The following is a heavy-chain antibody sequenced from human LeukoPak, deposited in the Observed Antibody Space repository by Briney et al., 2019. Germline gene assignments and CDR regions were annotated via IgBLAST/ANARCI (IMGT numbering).Heavy chain of an antibody. CDR2: SIPIFGTA. CDR1: GGTFSSYA. V-gene: IGHV1-69*06. J-gene: IGHJ4*02. D-gene: IGHD6-13*01. Sequence: SVKVSCKASGGTFSSYAISWVRQAPGQGLEWMGRSIPIFGTANYAQKFQGRVTITADKSKSTAYMELSSLRSEDTAVYYCARDLTSSWYDGDYWGQGTLVTVSS. CDR3: ARDLTSSWYDGDY.